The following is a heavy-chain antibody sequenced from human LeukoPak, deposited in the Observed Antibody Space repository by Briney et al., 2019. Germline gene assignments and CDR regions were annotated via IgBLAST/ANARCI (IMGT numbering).Heavy chain of an antibody. Sequence: GASVKVSCKASGGTFSSYAISWVRQAPGQGLEWMGRIIPNLGIANYAQKFQGRVTITADKSTSTAYMELSSLRSEDTAVYYCARRITMVRGAHWFDPWGQGTLVTVSS. J-gene: IGHJ5*02. V-gene: IGHV1-69*04. CDR2: IIPNLGIA. CDR3: ARRITMVRGAHWFDP. D-gene: IGHD3-10*01. CDR1: GGTFSSYA.